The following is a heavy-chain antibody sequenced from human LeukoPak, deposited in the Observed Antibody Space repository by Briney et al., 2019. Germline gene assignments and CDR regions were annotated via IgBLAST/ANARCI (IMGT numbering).Heavy chain of an antibody. CDR1: GFTFSSYG. J-gene: IGHJ3*02. CDR3: AREEMRATQGAFDI. CDR2: IWYDGSNK. Sequence: GGSLRLSCAASGFTFSSYGMHWVRQAPGKGLEWVAVIWYDGSNKYYADSVKGRFTISRDNSKNTLYLQMNSLRAEDTAVYYCAREEMRATQGAFDIWGQGTMVTVSS. V-gene: IGHV3-33*01. D-gene: IGHD5-24*01.